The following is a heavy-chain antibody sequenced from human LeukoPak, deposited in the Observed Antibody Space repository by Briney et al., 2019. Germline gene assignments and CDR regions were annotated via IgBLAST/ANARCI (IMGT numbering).Heavy chain of an antibody. D-gene: IGHD5-12*01. Sequence: PSETLSLTCTVSGGSISSYYWSWIRQPAGKGLEWIGRINTSGSTKYNPSLNSRVTMSIDKTKNQLSLKVTSVTAADTAVYFCARGRLRGLVASITDYMDVWGKGTTVTVSS. CDR3: ARGRLRGLVASITDYMDV. CDR2: INTSGST. CDR1: GGSISSYY. J-gene: IGHJ6*03. V-gene: IGHV4-4*07.